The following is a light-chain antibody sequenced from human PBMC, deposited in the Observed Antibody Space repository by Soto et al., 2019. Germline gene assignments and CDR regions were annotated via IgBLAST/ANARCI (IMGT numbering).Light chain of an antibody. CDR1: QSVLYSSNSKSS. Sequence: DIVMTQSPDSLAESLGERATINCNSSQSVLYSSNSKSSLAWYQQKPGQPPNLLIYWASSRESGVPDRFSGSGSGTDFTLTISSLQAEDVAVYFCLQYYTTPYTFGQGTKVEIK. CDR3: LQYYTTPYT. V-gene: IGKV4-1*01. J-gene: IGKJ2*01. CDR2: WAS.